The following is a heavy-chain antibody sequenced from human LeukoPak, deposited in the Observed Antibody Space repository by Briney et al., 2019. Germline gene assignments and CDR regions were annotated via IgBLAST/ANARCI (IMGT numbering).Heavy chain of an antibody. D-gene: IGHD3-22*01. CDR2: IWYDGSNK. V-gene: IGHV3-33*01. CDR1: GFTFSSYG. CDR3: ARDRGYYDSSGYYPNWFDP. Sequence: GGSLRLSCAASGFTFSSYGMHWVRQAPGKGLEWVAVIWYDGSNKYYADSVKGRFTISRDNSKNTLYPQMNSLRAEDTAVYYCARDRGYYDSSGYYPNWFDPWGQGTLVTVSS. J-gene: IGHJ5*02.